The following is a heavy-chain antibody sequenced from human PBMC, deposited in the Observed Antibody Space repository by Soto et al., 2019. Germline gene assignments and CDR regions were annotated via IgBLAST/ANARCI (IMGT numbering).Heavy chain of an antibody. V-gene: IGHV3-48*04. CDR2: ISDSSASI. J-gene: IGHJ4*02. CDR3: TRELGATGY. Sequence: EVQLVESGGGLVQPGGSLRLCCAASGFTFNSHTMNWVRQAPGKGLEWLSYISDSSASIYYADSVKGRFTVSRDNAKNSLYLHMNSLRAEDTAVYYCTRELGATGYWGQGTLVTVSS. CDR1: GFTFNSHT. D-gene: IGHD1-26*01.